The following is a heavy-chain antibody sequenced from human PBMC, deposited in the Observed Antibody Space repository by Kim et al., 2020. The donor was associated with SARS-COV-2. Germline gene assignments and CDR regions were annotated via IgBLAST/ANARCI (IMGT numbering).Heavy chain of an antibody. CDR3: AGVDGNDAFDI. CDR2: IYYSGST. CDR1: GVSVSSGSYY. Sequence: SETLSLTCTVSGVSVSSGSYYWSWIRQPPGKGLEWIGYIYYSGSTNYNPSLKSRVTISVDTSKNQFSLKLSSVTAADTAVYYCAGVDGNDAFDIWGQGTMVTVSS. J-gene: IGHJ3*02. D-gene: IGHD2-15*01. V-gene: IGHV4-61*01.